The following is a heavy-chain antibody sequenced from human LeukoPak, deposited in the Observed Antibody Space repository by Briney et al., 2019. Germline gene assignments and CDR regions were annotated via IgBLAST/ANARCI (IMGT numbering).Heavy chain of an antibody. J-gene: IGHJ3*02. Sequence: PGGSLRLSCAASGFTFSSYSMNWVRQAPGKGLEWVSYISSSSSTIYYADSVKGRFTISRDNAKNSLYLQMNSLRAEDTAVYYCARMGSTLTRDAFDIWGQGTMVTVSS. CDR2: ISSSSSTI. D-gene: IGHD2-2*01. CDR3: ARMGSTLTRDAFDI. V-gene: IGHV3-48*01. CDR1: GFTFSSYS.